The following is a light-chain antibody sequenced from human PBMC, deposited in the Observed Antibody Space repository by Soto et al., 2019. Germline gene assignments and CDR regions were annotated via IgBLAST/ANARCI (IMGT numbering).Light chain of an antibody. Sequence: EIVMTQSPATLSVSRGERATLSCRASQSVSSNLAWYQQKPGQAPRLLIYGASTRATCIPARFSGSGSGTEFTLTISSLQSEDFAVYYSQQYNNWPPAFGQGTKVEIK. CDR3: QQYNNWPPA. CDR2: GAS. V-gene: IGKV3-15*01. J-gene: IGKJ1*01. CDR1: QSVSSN.